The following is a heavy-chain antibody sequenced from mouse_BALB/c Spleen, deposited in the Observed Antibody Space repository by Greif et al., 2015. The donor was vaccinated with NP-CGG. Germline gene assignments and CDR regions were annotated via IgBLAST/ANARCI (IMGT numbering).Heavy chain of an antibody. D-gene: IGHD1-1*01. CDR2: FYPGSGSI. CDR3: ARHEADYYYGYYAMDY. Sequence: QVQLQQSGAELVKPGASVKLSCKASGYTFTEYIIHWVKQRSGQGLEWIGWFYPGSGSIKYNEKFKDKAALTADKSSSTVYMELSRLTSEDSAVYFCARHEADYYYGYYAMDYWGQGTSVTVSS. V-gene: IGHV1-62-2*01. CDR1: GYTFTEYI. J-gene: IGHJ4*01.